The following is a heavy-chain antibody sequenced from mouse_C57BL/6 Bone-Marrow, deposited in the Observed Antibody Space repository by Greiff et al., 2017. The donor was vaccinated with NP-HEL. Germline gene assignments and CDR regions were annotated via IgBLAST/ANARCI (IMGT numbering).Heavy chain of an antibody. Sequence: QVQLKQPGAELVKPGASVKLSCKASGYTFTSYWMHWVKQRPGQGLEWIGMIHPNSGSTNYNEKFKSKATLTVDKSSSTAYIQLSSLTSEDSAVYDCARGTPCDPYYFDYWGQGTTLTVSS. CDR1: GYTFTSYW. CDR3: ARGTPCDPYYFDY. D-gene: IGHD2-13*01. CDR2: IHPNSGST. V-gene: IGHV1-64*01. J-gene: IGHJ2*01.